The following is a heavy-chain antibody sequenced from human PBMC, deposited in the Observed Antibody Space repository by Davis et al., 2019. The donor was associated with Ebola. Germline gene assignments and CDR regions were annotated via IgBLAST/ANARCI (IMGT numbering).Heavy chain of an antibody. CDR3: ARHDCSSTSCYSNWFDP. J-gene: IGHJ5*02. CDR1: GGSFSGYY. Sequence: MPGGSLRLSCAVHGGSFSGYYWSWIRQPPGKGLEWIGEINHSGSTNYNPSLKSRVTISVDTSKNQFSLNLSSVTAADTAVYYCARHDCSSTSCYSNWFDPWGQGTLVTVSS. D-gene: IGHD2-2*02. CDR2: INHSGST. V-gene: IGHV4-34*01.